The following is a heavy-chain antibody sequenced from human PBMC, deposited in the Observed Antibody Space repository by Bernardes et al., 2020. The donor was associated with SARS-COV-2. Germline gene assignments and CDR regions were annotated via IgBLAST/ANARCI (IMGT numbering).Heavy chain of an antibody. D-gene: IGHD3-10*01. Sequence: ASVKVSCKASKYTFRGYYIHWVRQAPGQGLEWMGWISFNSGVTNYAQMLQGRVTMTRDTSTSTAYMELRRLRSDDTAVYYCTRDYYGSGSPLDYWGQGTLVSVSS. J-gene: IGHJ4*02. CDR2: ISFNSGVT. V-gene: IGHV1-2*02. CDR1: KYTFRGYY. CDR3: TRDYYGSGSPLDY.